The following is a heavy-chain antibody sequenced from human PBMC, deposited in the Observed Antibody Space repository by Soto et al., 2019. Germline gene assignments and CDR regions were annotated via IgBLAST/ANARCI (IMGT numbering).Heavy chain of an antibody. V-gene: IGHV1-58*01. CDR2: IVVGSGNT. CDR3: AADDTYYDFWSGGEGGELHGMDV. Sequence: RASVKVSCKASGFTFTSSAVQWVRQARGQRLEWIGWIVVGSGNTNYAQKFQERVTITRDMSTSTAYMELSSLRSEDTAVYYCAADDTYYDFWSGGEGGELHGMDVWGQGTTVTVSS. D-gene: IGHD3-3*01. CDR1: GFTFTSSA. J-gene: IGHJ6*02.